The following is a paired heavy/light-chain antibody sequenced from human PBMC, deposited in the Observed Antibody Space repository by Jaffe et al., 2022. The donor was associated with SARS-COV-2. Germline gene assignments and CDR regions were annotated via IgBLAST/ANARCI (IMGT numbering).Heavy chain of an antibody. CDR2: IYYSGST. Sequence: QVQLQESGPGLVKPSQTLSLTCTVSGGSISSGDYYWSWIRQPPGKGLEWIGYIYYSGSTYYNPSLKSRVTISVDTSKNQFSLKLSSVTAADTAVYYCARDLSGRAWFDPWGQGTLVTVSS. J-gene: IGHJ5*02. V-gene: IGHV4-30-4*01. CDR1: GGSISSGDYY. CDR3: ARDLSGRAWFDP. D-gene: IGHD2-15*01.
Light chain of an antibody. CDR2: EVS. CDR3: SSYTSSSHVV. V-gene: IGLV2-14*01. CDR1: SSDVGGYNY. Sequence: QSALTQPASVSGSPGQSITISCTGTSSDVGGYNYVSWYQQHPGKAPKLMIYEVSNRPSGVPDRFSGSKSGNTASLTISGLQAEDEADYYCSSYTSSSHVVFGGGTKLTVL. J-gene: IGLJ2*01.